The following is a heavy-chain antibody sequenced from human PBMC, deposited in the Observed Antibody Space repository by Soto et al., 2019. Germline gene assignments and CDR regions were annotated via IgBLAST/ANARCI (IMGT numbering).Heavy chain of an antibody. Sequence: QITLKESGPTLLKLTQPLTLTCNFSGFSITNSGVGVGLIRQPPGKALQWLAPTYWDDDKRYSPSLHSRLTICKYPCKNQVVLTEDNVGTVDTATYSNAPSLTQHTARSSGGSFPPAFDLWCDGTLVTVSS. CDR2: TYWDDDK. CDR3: APSLTQHTARSSGGSFPPAFDL. CDR1: GFSITNSGVG. J-gene: IGHJ5*02. D-gene: IGHD2-15*01. V-gene: IGHV2-5*02.